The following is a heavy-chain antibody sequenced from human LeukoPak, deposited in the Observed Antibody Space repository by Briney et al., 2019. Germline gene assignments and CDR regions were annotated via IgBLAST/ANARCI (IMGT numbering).Heavy chain of an antibody. CDR1: GGSISSYY. Sequence: ASETLSLTCTVSGGSISSYYWSWIRQPPGRGLEWLGYIYYSGSTNYNPSLKSRVTISVDTSKNQFSLKLSSVTAADTAVYYCARLLGGPQGWFDPWGQGTLVTVSS. J-gene: IGHJ5*02. V-gene: IGHV4-59*01. CDR3: ARLLGGPQGWFDP. D-gene: IGHD2-15*01. CDR2: IYYSGST.